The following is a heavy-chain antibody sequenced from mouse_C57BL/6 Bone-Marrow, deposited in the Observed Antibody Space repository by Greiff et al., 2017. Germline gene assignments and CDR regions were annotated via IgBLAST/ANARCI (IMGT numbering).Heavy chain of an antibody. J-gene: IGHJ3*01. CDR1: GYTFTSYW. CDR3: ASRTTVPFAY. Sequence: QVQLQQPGAELVKPGASVKLSCKASGYTFTSYWMHWVKQRPGQGLEWIGMIHPHSGSTNYNEKFKSKATLTVDKSSSTAYMQLSSRTSEVSAVYYCASRTTVPFAYWGQGTLVTVSA. V-gene: IGHV1-64*01. CDR2: IHPHSGST. D-gene: IGHD1-1*01.